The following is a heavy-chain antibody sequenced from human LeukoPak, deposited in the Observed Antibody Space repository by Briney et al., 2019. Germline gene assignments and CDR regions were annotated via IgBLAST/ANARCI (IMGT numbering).Heavy chain of an antibody. Sequence: ASVKVSCKASGYTFTSYGISCVRQAPGQELEWMGWISAYNGNRNYAQKLQGRVTMTTDTSTSTAYMELRSLRSDDTAVYYCARDQTTRPFQHWGQGTLVTVSS. CDR2: ISAYNGNR. V-gene: IGHV1-18*01. CDR1: GYTFTSYG. CDR3: ARDQTTRPFQH. D-gene: IGHD2-15*01. J-gene: IGHJ1*01.